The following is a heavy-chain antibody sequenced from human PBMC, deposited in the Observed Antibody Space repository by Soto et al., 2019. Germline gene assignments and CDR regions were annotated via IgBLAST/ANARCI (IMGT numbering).Heavy chain of an antibody. D-gene: IGHD2-8*01. CDR1: GYTFTRYG. CDR2: ISGYNGDT. Sequence: ASVKVSCKASGYTFTRYGISWVRQAPGQGLEWMGWISGYNGDTKYAQKFQGRVTMTVDTSTTTAYMELRSLTSDDRAVYYCAKNGQPPYYYYGMDVWGQGTTVTVAS. V-gene: IGHV1-18*01. CDR3: AKNGQPPYYYYGMDV. J-gene: IGHJ6*02.